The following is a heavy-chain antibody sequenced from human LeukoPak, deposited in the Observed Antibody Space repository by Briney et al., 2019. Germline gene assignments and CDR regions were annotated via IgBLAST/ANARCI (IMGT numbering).Heavy chain of an antibody. J-gene: IGHJ4*02. D-gene: IGHD3-3*01. CDR2: IDSDGSST. CDR3: GRGVSFPPFSGGLDW. V-gene: IGHV3-74*01. CDR1: GFTFSSYW. Sequence: GGSLRLSCGASGFTFSSYWMHWVRQAPGKGLVWVSRIDSDGSSTTYADSVKGRFTISRDSAKNTLYLQMNSLRAEDTAVFYCGRGVSFPPFSGGLDWGGQGTRVTVP.